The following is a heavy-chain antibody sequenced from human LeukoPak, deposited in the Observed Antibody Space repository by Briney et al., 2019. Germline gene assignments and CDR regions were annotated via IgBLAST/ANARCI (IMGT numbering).Heavy chain of an antibody. Sequence: GEPLQISCQVSGSRFTSHCIGWVRQLPGKGLEWMGIIYPGDSGPTYSPSFQDQVTISVDKSINTAYLQWSSLQASDTAMYYCGMSGDRVPLQDDVLGVWGQGTMVSVST. CDR3: GMSGDRVPLQDDVLGV. CDR2: IYPGDSGP. J-gene: IGHJ3*01. CDR1: GSRFTSHC. V-gene: IGHV5-51*01. D-gene: IGHD1-26*01.